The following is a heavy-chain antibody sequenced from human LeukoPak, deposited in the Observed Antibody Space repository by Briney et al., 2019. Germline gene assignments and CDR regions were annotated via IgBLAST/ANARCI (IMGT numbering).Heavy chain of an antibody. Sequence: PGASVKVSCKASGGTFSSYAISWVRQAPGQGLEWMGGIIPIFGTANYAQKLQGRVTMTRDTSISTAYMELIRLRSDDTAVYYCARDGVAGPYFQHWGQGTLVTVSS. J-gene: IGHJ1*01. CDR2: IIPIFGTA. CDR1: GGTFSSYA. CDR3: ARDGVAGPYFQH. D-gene: IGHD2-15*01. V-gene: IGHV1-69*05.